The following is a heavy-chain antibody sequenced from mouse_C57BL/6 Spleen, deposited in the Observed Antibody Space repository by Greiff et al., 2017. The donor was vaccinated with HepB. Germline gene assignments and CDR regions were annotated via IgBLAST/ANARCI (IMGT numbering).Heavy chain of an antibody. CDR3: TRRYYGSPYYYAMDY. CDR1: GYTFTSYW. CDR2: IYPGNSDT. V-gene: IGHV1-5*01. Sequence: EVKLVESGTVLARPGASVKMSCKTSGYTFTSYWMHWVKQRPGQGLEWIGAIYPGNSDTSYNQKFKGKAKLTAVTSASTAYMELSSLTNEDSAVYYCTRRYYGSPYYYAMDYWGQGTSVTVSS. J-gene: IGHJ4*01. D-gene: IGHD2-1*01.